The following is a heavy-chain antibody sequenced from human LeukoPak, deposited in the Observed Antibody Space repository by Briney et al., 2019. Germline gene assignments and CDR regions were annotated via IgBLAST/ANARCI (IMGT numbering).Heavy chain of an antibody. CDR3: ARATYYYDSSGYYYFPY. V-gene: IGHV1-18*01. CDR2: ISTYNGNT. J-gene: IGHJ4*02. D-gene: IGHD3-22*01. CDR1: GYTFSNHG. Sequence: ASVKVSCKASGYTFSNHGISWVRQAPGQGLEWMGWISTYNGNTYYAQRLQGRVTMTTDTSTSTAYMELRSLRSDDTAVYYCARATYYYDSSGYYYFPYWAREPWSPSP.